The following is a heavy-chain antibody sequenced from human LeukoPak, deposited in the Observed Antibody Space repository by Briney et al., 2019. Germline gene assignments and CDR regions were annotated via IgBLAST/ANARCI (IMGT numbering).Heavy chain of an antibody. Sequence: GGSLRLSCAASGFTFSSYSMNWVRQAPGKGLELVSSISSGSSYIYYADSVKGRFTIPRDNAKNSLYLQMNSLRAEDTAVYYCARGTYMDVWGKGTTVTVSS. V-gene: IGHV3-21*01. J-gene: IGHJ6*03. CDR3: ARGTYMDV. CDR2: ISSGSSYI. CDR1: GFTFSSYS.